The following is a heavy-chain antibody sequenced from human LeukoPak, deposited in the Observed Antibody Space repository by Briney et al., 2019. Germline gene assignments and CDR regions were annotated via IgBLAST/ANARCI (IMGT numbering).Heavy chain of an antibody. CDR2: INHSGST. V-gene: IGHV4-34*01. CDR3: ARGRYLTTGGGAAAGFLDY. J-gene: IGHJ4*02. D-gene: IGHD6-13*01. Sequence: SQTLSLTYGVDGGSFSGYYWNWIRQPPGKGLEWIGEINHSGSTNYNPSLKRRVTISVDTSKNQFSVRLSSVTAADTAVYYCARGRYLTTGGGAAAGFLDYWGQGTLVTVSS. CDR1: GGSFSGYY.